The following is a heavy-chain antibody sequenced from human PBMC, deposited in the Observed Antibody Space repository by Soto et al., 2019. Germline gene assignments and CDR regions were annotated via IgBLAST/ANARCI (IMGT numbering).Heavy chain of an antibody. Sequence: ASVKVSCKASGYTFTSYGISWVRQAPGQGLEWMGWISAYNGNTNYAQKLQGRVTMTTDTSTSTAYMELRSLRSDDTAVYYCARDFLDYCFSTSCSNRGPYYNYGMYVCGQGTTV. V-gene: IGHV1-18*01. CDR1: GYTFTSYG. D-gene: IGHD2-2*01. CDR2: ISAYNGNT. CDR3: ARDFLDYCFSTSCSNRGPYYNYGMYV. J-gene: IGHJ6*02.